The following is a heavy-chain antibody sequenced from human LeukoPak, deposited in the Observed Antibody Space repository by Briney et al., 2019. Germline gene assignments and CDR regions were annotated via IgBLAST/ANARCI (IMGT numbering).Heavy chain of an antibody. CDR3: ARDLYGGTVNWFDP. V-gene: IGHV3-20*04. J-gene: IGHJ5*02. D-gene: IGHD4-23*01. CDR2: INWSVSTS. Sequence: GGSLRLSCVISGFNFDDYAMRWVRHGPGKGLEWISDINWSVSTSLYAASVMRRFTISRDNAKNSLYLQMNSLSAEDTALYYCARDLYGGTVNWFDPRGQGTLVTVSS. CDR1: GFNFDDYA.